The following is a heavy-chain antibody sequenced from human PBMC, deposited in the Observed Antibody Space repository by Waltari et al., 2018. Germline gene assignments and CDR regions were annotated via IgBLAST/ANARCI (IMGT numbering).Heavy chain of an antibody. J-gene: IGHJ4*02. CDR2: IYYSGST. V-gene: IGHV4-59*01. Sequence: QLQLQESGPGLVKPSETLSLTCTVPGGSISSYYWSWIRQPPGKGLEWIGYIYYSGSTNYNPSLKSRVTISVDTSKNQFSLKLSSVTAADTAVYYCARDSAQGSADYWGQGTLVTVSS. CDR1: GGSISSYY. D-gene: IGHD2-15*01. CDR3: ARDSAQGSADY.